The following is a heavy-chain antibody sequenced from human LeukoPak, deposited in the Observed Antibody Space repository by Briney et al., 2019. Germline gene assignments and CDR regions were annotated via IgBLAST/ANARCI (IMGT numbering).Heavy chain of an antibody. Sequence: GGSLRLSCAASGFTFSNAWMSWVRQAPGKGLEWVGRIKSKTDGGTTDYAAPVKGRFTISRDDSKNTLYLQMNSMKTEDTAVYYCTTKGEGPYYDFWSGYFGYWGQGTLVTVSS. CDR1: GFTFSNAW. CDR2: IKSKTDGGTT. D-gene: IGHD3-3*01. V-gene: IGHV3-15*01. J-gene: IGHJ4*02. CDR3: TTKGEGPYYDFWSGYFGY.